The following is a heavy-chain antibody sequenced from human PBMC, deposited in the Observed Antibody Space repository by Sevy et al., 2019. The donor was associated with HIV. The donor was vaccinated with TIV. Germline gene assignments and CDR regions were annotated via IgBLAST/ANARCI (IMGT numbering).Heavy chain of an antibody. V-gene: IGHV1-8*01. CDR3: ARSYYDFWSGYYVYYYYGMDV. J-gene: IGHJ6*02. CDR1: GYTFTSYD. D-gene: IGHD3-3*01. CDR2: MNPNSGNT. Sequence: ASVKVPCKASGYTFTSYDINWVRQATGQGLEWMGWMNPNSGNTGYAQKFQGRVTMTRNTSISTAYMELSSLRSEDTAVYYCARSYYDFWSGYYVYYYYGMDVWGQGTTVTVSS.